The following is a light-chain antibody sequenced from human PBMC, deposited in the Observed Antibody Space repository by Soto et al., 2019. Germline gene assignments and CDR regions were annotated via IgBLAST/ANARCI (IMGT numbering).Light chain of an antibody. CDR3: QQYYNWPPYT. V-gene: IGKV3-15*01. CDR2: GAS. CDR1: QSVSSN. J-gene: IGKJ2*01. Sequence: EIVMTQSPATLSVSPGERANLSCRASQSVSSNLAWYQQKPGQAPRLLIYGASTRATGIPARFSGSGSGTEFTLTLSSLQSEDFAVYYCQQYYNWPPYTFGQGTKLEIK.